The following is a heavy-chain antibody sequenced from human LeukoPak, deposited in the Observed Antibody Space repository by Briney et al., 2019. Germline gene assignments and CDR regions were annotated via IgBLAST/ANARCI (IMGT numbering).Heavy chain of an antibody. D-gene: IGHD3-10*01. CDR3: ARTRPLVLLWFGELLGGWFDP. CDR1: GFTFSSYS. J-gene: IGHJ5*02. V-gene: IGHV3-21*01. Sequence: GGSLRLSCAASGFTFSSYSMNWVRQAPGKGLEWVSSISSSSSYIYYADSVKGRFTISRDNAKNSLYLQMNSLRAEDTAVYYCARTRPLVLLWFGELLGGWFDPWGQGTLVTVSS. CDR2: ISSSSSYI.